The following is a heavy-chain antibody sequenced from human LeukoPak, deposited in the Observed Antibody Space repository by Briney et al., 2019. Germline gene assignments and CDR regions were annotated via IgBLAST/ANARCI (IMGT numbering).Heavy chain of an antibody. CDR1: GGXISSDAYY. CDR2: IYYSGIT. Sequence: SETLSLTCTVSGGXISSDAYYWSWIRQLPGKGLEWIGHIYYSGITYYNPSLKTRVIISLDTSKNQFSLELTSVTAADTAVYYCARDLRGYGENDYWGQGTLVTVSS. J-gene: IGHJ4*02. CDR3: ARDLRGYGENDY. D-gene: IGHD4-17*01. V-gene: IGHV4-31*03.